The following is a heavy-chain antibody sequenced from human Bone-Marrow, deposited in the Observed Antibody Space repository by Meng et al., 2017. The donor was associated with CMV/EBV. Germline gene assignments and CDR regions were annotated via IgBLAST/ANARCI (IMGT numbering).Heavy chain of an antibody. D-gene: IGHD2-8*01. CDR3: ASGGRGPRRLGYFTNGVCSIFDY. CDR2: ISYDGSNK. V-gene: IGHV3-30-3*01. CDR1: GFTFSSYA. J-gene: IGHJ4*02. Sequence: GESLKISCAASGFTFSSYAMHWVRQAPGKGLEWVAVISYDGSNKYYADSVKGRFTISRDNSKNTLYLQMNSLRAEDTDVYYCASGGRGPRRLGYFTNGVCSIFDYWGQGTLVTVSS.